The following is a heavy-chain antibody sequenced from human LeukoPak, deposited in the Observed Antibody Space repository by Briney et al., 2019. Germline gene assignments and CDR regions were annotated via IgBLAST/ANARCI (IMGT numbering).Heavy chain of an antibody. CDR1: GYSISSGYY. Sequence: PSETLSLTCTVSGYSISSGYYWGWIRQPPGKGLEGIGSIYHSGSTYYNPSLKSRVTISVDTSKNQFSLKLSSVAAADTAVYYCARSSGWYFDYWGQGTLVTVSS. D-gene: IGHD6-19*01. V-gene: IGHV4-38-2*02. J-gene: IGHJ4*02. CDR2: IYHSGST. CDR3: ARSSGWYFDY.